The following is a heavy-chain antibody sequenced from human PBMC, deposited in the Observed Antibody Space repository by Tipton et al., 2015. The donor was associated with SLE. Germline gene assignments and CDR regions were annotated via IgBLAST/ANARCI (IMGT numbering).Heavy chain of an antibody. CDR1: DDSISSNIYY. CDR3: ARGYCSGGNCYHTPYSWFDP. J-gene: IGHJ5*02. V-gene: IGHV4-39*01. CDR2: IFYSGST. Sequence: TLSLTCTVSDDSISSNIYYWGWIRQPPGKGLEWIGSIFYSGSTYYNPSLESRVTISVDTSRNQFSLKLSSVTAADAAVYYCARGYCSGGNCYHTPYSWFDPWGQGTLVTVSS. D-gene: IGHD2-15*01.